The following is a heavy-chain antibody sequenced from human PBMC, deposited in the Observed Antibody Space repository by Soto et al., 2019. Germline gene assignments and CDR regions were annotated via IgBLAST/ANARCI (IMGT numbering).Heavy chain of an antibody. CDR2: IYYSGSS. CDR1: GGSVSSANYY. CDR3: ARDPTGIQPLDY. J-gene: IGHJ4*02. Sequence: QVQLQESGPGLVKPSETLSLTCTVSGGSVSSANYYWSWIRQPPGKGLEWIGYIYYSGSSNYNPSLKSRVTISLDTSRNQFSLKLSSVTAADTAMYYCARDPTGIQPLDYWGQGTLVTVSS. V-gene: IGHV4-61*01. D-gene: IGHD5-18*01.